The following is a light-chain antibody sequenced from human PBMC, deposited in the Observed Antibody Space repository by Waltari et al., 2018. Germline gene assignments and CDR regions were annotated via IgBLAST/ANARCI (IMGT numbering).Light chain of an antibody. Sequence: DIVMTQSPDFLAVSLGERATLSCKSSQSLLYRSNNYHDLALYQQKPGQPPKLLIYWASTRESGVPDRFSGSGSGTDFTLTINNLQAADVAVYYCQQYYSTPLTFGGGTKVEIK. CDR3: QQYYSTPLT. CDR2: WAS. J-gene: IGKJ4*01. CDR1: QSLLYRSNNYHD. V-gene: IGKV4-1*01.